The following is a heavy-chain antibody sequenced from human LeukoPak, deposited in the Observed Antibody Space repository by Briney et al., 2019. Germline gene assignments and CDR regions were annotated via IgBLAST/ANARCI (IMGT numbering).Heavy chain of an antibody. D-gene: IGHD6-13*01. Sequence: GGSLRLSCAASGFTFDDYAMHWVRQAPGKGLEWVSGMSWNSGSIGYADSVKGRFTISRDNAKNSLYLQMNSLRAEDTALYYCAKDMGYSSSPYYFDYWGQGTLVTVSS. J-gene: IGHJ4*02. CDR1: GFTFDDYA. CDR2: MSWNSGSI. V-gene: IGHV3-9*01. CDR3: AKDMGYSSSPYYFDY.